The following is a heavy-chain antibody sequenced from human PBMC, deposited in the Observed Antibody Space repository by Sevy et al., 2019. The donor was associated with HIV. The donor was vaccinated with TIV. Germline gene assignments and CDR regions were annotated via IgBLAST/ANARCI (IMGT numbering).Heavy chain of an antibody. CDR3: ARDRGEIVRSACDY. Sequence: GGSLRLSCAASGFRFSDYSMHWVRQAPGKGLEWVAVISYDGRNNKYNVDSVKARLTISRDNSKNTLFLQMNSLRAENSAVYYCARDRGEIVRSACDYWGQGTLVTVSS. CDR1: GFRFSDYS. V-gene: IGHV3-30*14. CDR2: ISYDGRNNK. D-gene: IGHD2-8*01. J-gene: IGHJ4*02.